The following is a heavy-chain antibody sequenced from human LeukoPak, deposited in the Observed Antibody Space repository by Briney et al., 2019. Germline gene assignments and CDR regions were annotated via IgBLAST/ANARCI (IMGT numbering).Heavy chain of an antibody. J-gene: IGHJ4*01. CDR1: GGSISTYY. V-gene: IGHV4-59*01. Sequence: SGTLSLTCTVSGGSISTYYWTWIRQPPGKGLDWIGYTHNSGSNNYNPSLKSRVTISVDTSKSQFSLKLSSVTAADTAVYFCARYVPADSGHQFDYWGHGTLVTV. D-gene: IGHD2-2*01. CDR2: THNSGSN. CDR3: ARYVPADSGHQFDY.